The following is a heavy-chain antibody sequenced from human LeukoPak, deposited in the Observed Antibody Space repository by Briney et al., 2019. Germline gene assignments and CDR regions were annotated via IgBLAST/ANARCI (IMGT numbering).Heavy chain of an antibody. Sequence: GGSLRLSCAASGFTFTSWSLHWVRQAPGKGLVWVSRIKGDGSITNYADSVEGRFTISRDNAKNTLYLQMNSLGVEDTAVYFCAKMSSSSSSDDYWGQGTLVTVSS. D-gene: IGHD6-6*01. J-gene: IGHJ4*02. CDR3: AKMSSSSSSDDY. V-gene: IGHV3-74*01. CDR1: GFTFTSWS. CDR2: IKGDGSIT.